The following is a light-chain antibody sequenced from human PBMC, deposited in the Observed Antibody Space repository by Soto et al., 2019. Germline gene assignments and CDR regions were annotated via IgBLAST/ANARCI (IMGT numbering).Light chain of an antibody. V-gene: IGKV1-33*01. CDR1: HDISKY. CDR3: KQCDNLPVT. Sequence: DIQMTQSPSSLSASVGDRVTITCQASHDISKYVIWYQQKPGRAPKLLIFDASVLEVGVPSRFSGSGWGTPYTFPCSSRQPEDSATDYCKQCDNLPVTFGEGTRLGI. CDR2: DAS. J-gene: IGKJ5*01.